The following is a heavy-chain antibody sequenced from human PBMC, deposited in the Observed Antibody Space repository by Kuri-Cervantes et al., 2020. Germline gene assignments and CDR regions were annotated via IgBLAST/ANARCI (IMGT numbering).Heavy chain of an antibody. D-gene: IGHD2-15*01. CDR3: ARGVEGFLDYFNY. CDR2: IYYSGGT. CDR1: AGSINSSTHY. V-gene: IGHV4-39*07. J-gene: IGHJ4*02. Sequence: GSLRLSCTVSAGSINSSTHYWGWIRQPPGKRLEWIGSIYYSGGTNYNPSLKSRVTISVDTSKNQFSLRLTSVTAADTAVYYCARGVEGFLDYFNYWGQGTLVTVSS.